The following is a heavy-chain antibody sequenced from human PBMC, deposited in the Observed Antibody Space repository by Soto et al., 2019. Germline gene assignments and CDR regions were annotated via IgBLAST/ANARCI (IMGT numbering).Heavy chain of an antibody. CDR3: ARDYGRTEDSSSNWFDP. D-gene: IGHD6-6*01. CDR1: GYTFTGYY. CDR2: INPNSGGT. J-gene: IGHJ5*02. V-gene: IGHV1-2*04. Sequence: ASVKVSCKASGYTFTGYYMHWVRQAPGQGLEWMGWINPNSGGTNYAQKFQGWVTMTRDTSISTAYMELSRPRSDDTAVYYCARDYGRTEDSSSNWFDPWGQGTLVTVSS.